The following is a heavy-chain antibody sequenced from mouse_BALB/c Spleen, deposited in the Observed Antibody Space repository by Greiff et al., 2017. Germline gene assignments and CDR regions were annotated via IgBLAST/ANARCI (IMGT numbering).Heavy chain of an antibody. CDR3: ARGGLGYFDV. CDR2: ISYSGST. V-gene: IGHV3-2*02. Sequence: EVQRVESGPGLVKPSQSLSLTCTVTGYSITSDYAWNWIRQFPGNKLEWMGYISYSGSTSYNPSLKSRISITRDTSKNQFFLQLNSVTTEDTATYYCARGGLGYFDVWGAGTTVTVSS. D-gene: IGHD3-1*01. J-gene: IGHJ1*01. CDR1: GYSITSDYA.